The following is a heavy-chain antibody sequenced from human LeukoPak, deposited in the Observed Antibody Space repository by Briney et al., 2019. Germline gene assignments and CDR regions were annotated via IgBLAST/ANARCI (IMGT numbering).Heavy chain of an antibody. D-gene: IGHD3-9*01. V-gene: IGHV3-53*01. CDR1: GFTVSSNY. CDR2: IYSGGST. Sequence: GGSLRLSCAASGFTVSSNYMSWVRQAPGKGLEWVSVIYSGGSTYYADSVKGRFTISRDNSKNTLYLQMNSLRAEDTAVYYCARDPRDYDILTGYRSYYGMDVWGQGTTVTVSS. CDR3: ARDPRDYDILTGYRSYYGMDV. J-gene: IGHJ6*02.